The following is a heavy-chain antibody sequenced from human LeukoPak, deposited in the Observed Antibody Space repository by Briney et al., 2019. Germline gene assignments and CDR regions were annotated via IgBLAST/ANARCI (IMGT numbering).Heavy chain of an antibody. Sequence: SGPTLVKPTQTLTLTCTFSGLSFNTSGVGVGWIRQPPGKALEWLALIYWDDDKRYRPSLKSRLIITKDTSKNQVVLKMTNIDPVDTATYYCAHSGFCTAGSCYSFFDYWGQGALVTVSS. CDR2: IYWDDDK. V-gene: IGHV2-5*02. CDR3: AHSGFCTAGSCYSFFDY. D-gene: IGHD2-15*01. J-gene: IGHJ4*02. CDR1: GLSFNTSGVG.